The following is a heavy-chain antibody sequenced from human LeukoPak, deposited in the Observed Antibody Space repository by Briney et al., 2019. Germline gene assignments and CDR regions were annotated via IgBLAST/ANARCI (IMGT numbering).Heavy chain of an antibody. D-gene: IGHD2-15*01. Sequence: GGSLRLSCAASGFTFSDYWMHWVRQVPGKGLVWVSYINPDGSDTNYADPVKGRFTISRDNAKNRLYLQMSGLRAEDTAVYYCAKDPVDATPIDYWGQGTLVTVSS. CDR1: GFTFSDYW. CDR2: INPDGSDT. CDR3: AKDPVDATPIDY. V-gene: IGHV3-74*01. J-gene: IGHJ4*02.